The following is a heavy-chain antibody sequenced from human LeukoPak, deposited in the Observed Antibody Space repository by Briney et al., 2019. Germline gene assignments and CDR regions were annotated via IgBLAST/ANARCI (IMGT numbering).Heavy chain of an antibody. CDR2: MYSDGSTI. V-gene: IGHV3-74*01. CDR1: GFTFSGYW. CDR3: IFDLCGSVDQ. Sequence: GGSLRLSCAASGFTFSGYWMHWLRQAPGKGLEWVSRMYSDGSTIDYADSVKGRFTISRDNAKDTLYLQMSTLRDEDTAVYYCIFDLCGSVDQWGQGTLVTVSS. D-gene: IGHD5/OR15-5a*01. J-gene: IGHJ4*01.